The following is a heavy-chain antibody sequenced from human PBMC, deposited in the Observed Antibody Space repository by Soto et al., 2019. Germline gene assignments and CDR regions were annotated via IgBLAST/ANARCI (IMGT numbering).Heavy chain of an antibody. J-gene: IGHJ5*01. CDR3: ARDQQFRNWFDS. Sequence: ASVKVSCKASHYSFARYAIHWVRQAPGQRLEWMGWINAGNGNTKYSQRFEGRVTLTTDTSANTVYMELSSLRFEDTALYYCARDQQFRNWFDSWGQGTLVTVSS. CDR2: INAGNGNT. V-gene: IGHV1-3*01. D-gene: IGHD6-13*01. CDR1: HYSFARYA.